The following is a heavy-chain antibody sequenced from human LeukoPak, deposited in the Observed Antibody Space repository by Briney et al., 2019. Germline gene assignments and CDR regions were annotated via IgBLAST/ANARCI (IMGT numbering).Heavy chain of an antibody. J-gene: IGHJ4*02. Sequence: EASVTVSFKASGYTFTGYYMHWVRQAPGQGLEWMGWINPNSGGTNYAQKFQGRVTMTRDTSISTAYMELSRLRSDDTAVYYCARAYNWNDEFDYWGQGTLVTVSS. V-gene: IGHV1-2*02. CDR1: GYTFTGYY. CDR2: INPNSGGT. D-gene: IGHD1-20*01. CDR3: ARAYNWNDEFDY.